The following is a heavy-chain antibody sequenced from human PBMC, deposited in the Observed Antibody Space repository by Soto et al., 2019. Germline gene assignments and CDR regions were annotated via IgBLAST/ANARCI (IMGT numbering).Heavy chain of an antibody. CDR1: GGSFSGYY. V-gene: IGHV4-34*01. D-gene: IGHD4-4*01. Sequence: SETLSLTCAVYGGSFSGYYWSWIRQPPGKGLEWIGEINHSGSTNYNPSLKSRVTISVDTSKNQFSLKLSSVTAADTAVYYCARLTKTYYYYMDVWGKGTTVTVSS. CDR3: ARLTKTYYYYMDV. CDR2: INHSGST. J-gene: IGHJ6*03.